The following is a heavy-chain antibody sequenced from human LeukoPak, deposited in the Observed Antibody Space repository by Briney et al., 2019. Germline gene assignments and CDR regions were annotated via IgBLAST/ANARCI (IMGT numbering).Heavy chain of an antibody. Sequence: PSETLSLTCSVYGGSFNGYYWSWLRQPPGKGLEWIREINHSGSTNYNPPLKSRVTIALDTSKTHLSLKLSSVTAADTAVYYCATIPRDLFCSGGSCYNRMVENWGQGNLVSVSS. CDR1: GGSFNGYY. CDR2: INHSGST. D-gene: IGHD2-15*01. J-gene: IGHJ1*01. V-gene: IGHV4-34*01. CDR3: ATIPRDLFCSGGSCYNRMVEN.